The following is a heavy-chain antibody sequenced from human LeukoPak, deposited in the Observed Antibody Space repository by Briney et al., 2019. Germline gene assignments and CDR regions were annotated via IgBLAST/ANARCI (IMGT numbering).Heavy chain of an antibody. CDR2: IYSSGTT. V-gene: IGHV4-4*07. J-gene: IGHJ4*02. Sequence: SETLSLTCTISGGSLSPYYWNWIRQPAGRGLEWIGRIYSSGTTNYNPSLRSRVSMSVDTSKNQFSLKLSSVIAADTAVYYCAREGGYCNSGYCYISLDYWGQGALLTVSS. CDR3: AREGGYCNSGYCYISLDY. CDR1: GGSLSPYY. D-gene: IGHD2-2*02.